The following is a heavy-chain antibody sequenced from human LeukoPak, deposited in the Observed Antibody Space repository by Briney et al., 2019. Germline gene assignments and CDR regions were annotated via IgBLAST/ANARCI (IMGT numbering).Heavy chain of an antibody. CDR2: FYYSGST. D-gene: IGHD4-23*01. Sequence: SETLSLTCTVSGTSITTYFWSWIRQPAGKGLEGIGRFYYSGSTNYNPSLKSRVTISVDTSKNQFSLKLSSVTAADTAVYYCARHGDGGNDNWFDPLGQGTLVTVSS. V-gene: IGHV4-59*08. CDR1: GTSITTYF. J-gene: IGHJ5*02. CDR3: ARHGDGGNDNWFDP.